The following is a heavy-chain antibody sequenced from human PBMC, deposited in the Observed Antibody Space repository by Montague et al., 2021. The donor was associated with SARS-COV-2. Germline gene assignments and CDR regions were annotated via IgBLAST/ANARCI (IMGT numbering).Heavy chain of an antibody. V-gene: IGHV3-74*03. CDR1: GFTFSEYW. J-gene: IGHJ5*02. CDR2: TNSDGRST. Sequence: SLRLSCAVSGFTFSEYWMHWVRQAPGKGLEWVSRTNSDGRSTTYADSVKGRFTISRDNAKNMLYLQMNSLRGEDTAVYYCVREVGLDVARTLGRLDPWGQGTLVTVSS. CDR3: VREVGLDVARTLGRLDP. D-gene: IGHD3-16*01.